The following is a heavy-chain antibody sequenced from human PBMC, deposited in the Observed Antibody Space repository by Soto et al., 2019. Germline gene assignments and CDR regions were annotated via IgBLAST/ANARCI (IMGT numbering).Heavy chain of an antibody. CDR1: GYTFTIYG. CDR3: ARVRAVAGSYYYYGMDV. D-gene: IGHD6-19*01. Sequence: ASVKVSCKASGYTFTIYGISWVRQAPGQGLEWMGWISAYNGNTNYAQKLQGRVTMTTDTSTSTAYMELRSLRSDDTAVYYCARVRAVAGSYYYYGMDVWGQGTTVTLSS. J-gene: IGHJ6*02. V-gene: IGHV1-18*01. CDR2: ISAYNGNT.